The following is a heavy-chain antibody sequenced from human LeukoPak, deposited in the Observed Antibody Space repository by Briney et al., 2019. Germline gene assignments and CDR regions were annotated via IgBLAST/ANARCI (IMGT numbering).Heavy chain of an antibody. V-gene: IGHV3-21*01. CDR2: ITSTSSFI. J-gene: IGHJ4*02. Sequence: GGSLRLSCAASGFTFRTYTMNWVRQAPGKGLEWVSSITSTSSFIFYADSVQGRFTISRDNAKNSLYLQMDRLRAEDTAVYYCTSEVATIEGKFDYWGQGTLVTVSS. CDR3: TSEVATIEGKFDY. CDR1: GFTFRTYT. D-gene: IGHD5-12*01.